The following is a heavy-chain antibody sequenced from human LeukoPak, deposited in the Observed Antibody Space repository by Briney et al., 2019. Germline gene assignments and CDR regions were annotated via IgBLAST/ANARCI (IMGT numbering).Heavy chain of an antibody. V-gene: IGHV4-61*02. D-gene: IGHD4-17*01. J-gene: IGHJ3*02. CDR2: VYTSGST. CDR3: AREDYGVSPGAFDI. Sequence: NPSETLSLTCTVSGGSISSGNYYWSWIRQPAGKGLEWIGRVYTSGSTKYKPSLKSRATISLDTSKNQFSLKLSSVTAADTALYYCAREDYGVSPGAFDIWGQGTKVTVSS. CDR1: GGSISSGNYY.